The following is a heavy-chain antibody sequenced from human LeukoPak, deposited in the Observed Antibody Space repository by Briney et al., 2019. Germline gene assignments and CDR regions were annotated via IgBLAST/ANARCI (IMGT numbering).Heavy chain of an antibody. V-gene: IGHV3-11*04. CDR1: GFTFSDYY. D-gene: IGHD3-3*01. CDR2: ISSSGSTI. Sequence: SGGSLRLSCAASGFTFSDYYMSWIRQAPGKGLEWVSYISSSGSTIYYADSVKGRFTISRDNAKNSLYLQMNSLRAEDTAVYYCASSDFGVVMGFDYWGQGTLVTVSS. CDR3: ASSDFGVVMGFDY. J-gene: IGHJ4*02.